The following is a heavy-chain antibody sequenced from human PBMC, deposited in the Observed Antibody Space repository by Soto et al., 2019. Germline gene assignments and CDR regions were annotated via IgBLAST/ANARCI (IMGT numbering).Heavy chain of an antibody. J-gene: IGHJ3*02. CDR3: ARPRMGIAAAGSAFDI. CDR2: IDPSDSYT. D-gene: IGHD6-13*01. Sequence: LXISCKGSWDSFTIYWISWVLHMPGKGLEWMVRIDPSDSYTNYSPSFQGHVTISADKSISTAYLQWSSLKASDTAMYYCARPRMGIAAAGSAFDIWGKGTMVTVSS. V-gene: IGHV5-10-1*01. CDR1: WDSFTIYW.